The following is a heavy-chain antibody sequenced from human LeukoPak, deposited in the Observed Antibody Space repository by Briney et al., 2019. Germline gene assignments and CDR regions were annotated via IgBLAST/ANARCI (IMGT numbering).Heavy chain of an antibody. V-gene: IGHV3-7*03. CDR2: INQGGSEK. Sequence: GGSLRLSCAASGLTFTNYWMDWVRQAPGKGLEWVANINQGGSEKYYVDSVKGRFTISRDNAKNSLYLQLSNLRADDTALYYCSRSLDYWGQGTLVTVSS. J-gene: IGHJ4*02. CDR3: SRSLDY. CDR1: GLTFTNYW.